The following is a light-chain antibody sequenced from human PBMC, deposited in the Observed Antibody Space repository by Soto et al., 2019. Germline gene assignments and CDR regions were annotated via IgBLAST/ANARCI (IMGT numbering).Light chain of an antibody. V-gene: IGKV3-11*01. J-gene: IGKJ2*01. CDR3: QQRSNWPPVGYN. Sequence: EIVLTQSPATLSLSPGERATLSCRASQSVSSYLAWYQQKPGQAPRLLIYDASNRATGIPARFSGSGSGTDFTLTISSLEPEDFAVYYCQQRSNWPPVGYNFGQGTKLEIK. CDR1: QSVSSY. CDR2: DAS.